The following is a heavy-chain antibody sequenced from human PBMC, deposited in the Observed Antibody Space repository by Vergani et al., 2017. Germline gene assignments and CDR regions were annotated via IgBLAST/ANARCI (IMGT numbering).Heavy chain of an antibody. CDR3: VKDIAASCNYWYFDL. CDR2: INWNSDSI. CDR1: GFTFDDYA. Sequence: EVQLVESGGGLVQPGRSLRLSCAASGFTFDDYAMQWVRQDPGKGLEWVSGINWNSDSIAYADSVKGRFTISRDNAKNYLYLQMNSLRAEDKALYYCVKDIAASCNYWYFDLWGRGTLVTVSS. V-gene: IGHV3-9*01. D-gene: IGHD6-13*01. J-gene: IGHJ2*01.